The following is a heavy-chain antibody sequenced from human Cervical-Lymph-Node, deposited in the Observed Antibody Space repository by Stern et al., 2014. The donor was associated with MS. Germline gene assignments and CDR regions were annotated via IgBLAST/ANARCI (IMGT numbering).Heavy chain of an antibody. CDR2: IGTAGDT. J-gene: IGHJ4*02. V-gene: IGHV3-13*01. D-gene: IGHD6-19*01. Sequence: VQLVESGGGLVQPGGSLRLSCAASGFTFSSYDMHWVRQATGKGLEWFSAIGTAGDTYYPGSVKGRFTISRENAKNSLYLQMNSLRAGDTAVYYCARGRSGWVFDYWGQGTLVTVSS. CDR3: ARGRSGWVFDY. CDR1: GFTFSSYD.